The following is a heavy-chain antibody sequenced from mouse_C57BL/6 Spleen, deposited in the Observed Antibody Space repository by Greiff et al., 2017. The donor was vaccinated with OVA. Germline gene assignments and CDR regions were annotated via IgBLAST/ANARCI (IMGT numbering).Heavy chain of an antibody. CDR1: GYTFTSYW. V-gene: IGHV1-74*01. Sequence: ESCKASGYTFTSYWMHWVKQRPGQGLEWIGRIHPSDSDTNYNQKFKGKATLTVDKSSSTAYMQLSSLTSEDSAVYYCAMEVYYGSSLGYFDYWGQGTTLTVSS. J-gene: IGHJ2*01. CDR2: IHPSDSDT. CDR3: AMEVYYGSSLGYFDY. D-gene: IGHD1-1*01.